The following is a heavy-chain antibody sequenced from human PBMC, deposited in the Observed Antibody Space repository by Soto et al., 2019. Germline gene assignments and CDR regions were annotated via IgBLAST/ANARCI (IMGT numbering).Heavy chain of an antibody. CDR2: IWYDGSNK. CDR1: GFTFSSYG. Sequence: VQLVESGGGVVQPGRSLRLSCAASGFTFSSYGMHWVRQAPGKGLEWVAVIWYDGSNKYYADSVKGRFTISRDNSKNTLYLQMNSLRAEDTAVYYCARGHAWNYSLDYWGQGTLVTVSS. D-gene: IGHD1-7*01. CDR3: ARGHAWNYSLDY. V-gene: IGHV3-33*01. J-gene: IGHJ4*02.